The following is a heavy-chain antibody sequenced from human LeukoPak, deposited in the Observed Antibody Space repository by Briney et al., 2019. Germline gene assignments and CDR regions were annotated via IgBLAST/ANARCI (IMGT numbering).Heavy chain of an antibody. J-gene: IGHJ5*02. CDR1: GGSFSGYY. Sequence: SETLSLTCAVYGGSFSGYYWSWIRQPPGKGLEWIGEINHSGSTNYNPSLKSRVTISVDTSKNQFSLKLSSVTDADTAVYYCARPPYSSGLGGNWFDPWGQGTLVTVSS. CDR2: INHSGST. V-gene: IGHV4-34*01. CDR3: ARPPYSSGLGGNWFDP. D-gene: IGHD6-19*01.